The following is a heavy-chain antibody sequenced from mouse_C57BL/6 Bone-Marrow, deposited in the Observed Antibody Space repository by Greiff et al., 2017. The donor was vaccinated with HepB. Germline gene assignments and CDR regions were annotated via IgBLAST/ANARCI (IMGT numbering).Heavy chain of an antibody. Sequence: EVKLVESGAELVKPGASVKLSCTASGFNIKDYYMHWVKQRTEQGLEWIGRIDPEDGETKYAPKFQGKATITADTSSNTAYLQLSSLTSEDTAVYYCAREQLRLTWFAYWGQGTLVTVSA. D-gene: IGHD3-2*02. V-gene: IGHV14-2*01. J-gene: IGHJ3*01. CDR1: GFNIKDYY. CDR2: IDPEDGET. CDR3: AREQLRLTWFAY.